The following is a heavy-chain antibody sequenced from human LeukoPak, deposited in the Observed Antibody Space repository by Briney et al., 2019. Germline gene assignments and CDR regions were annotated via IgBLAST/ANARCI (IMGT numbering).Heavy chain of an antibody. V-gene: IGHV3-53*01. CDR3: AKSPLVYGYFDY. J-gene: IGHJ4*02. D-gene: IGHD2-8*01. CDR1: GFTVSSNY. Sequence: PGGSLRLSCAASGFTVSSNYMSWVRQAPGKGLEWVSVFYSGGSTYYADSVKGRFTISRDNSKNTLYLQMNSLRAEDTAVYYCAKSPLVYGYFDYWGQGTLVTVS. CDR2: FYSGGST.